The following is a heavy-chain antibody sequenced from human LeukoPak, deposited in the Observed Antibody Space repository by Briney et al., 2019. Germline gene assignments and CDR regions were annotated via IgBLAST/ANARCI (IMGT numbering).Heavy chain of an antibody. CDR1: GGSFSGYY. CDR3: ARLAGYYYDSSGYPKPSSLIDF. J-gene: IGHJ4*02. V-gene: IGHV4-34*01. CDR2: IYYSGTT. D-gene: IGHD3-22*01. Sequence: SETLSLTCAVYGGSFSGYYWSWIRQPPGKGLEWIGTIYYSGTTYHNPSLKSRVTISVDTSKNQFSLKLNSVTAADTAVYYCARLAGYYYDSSGYPKPSSLIDFWGQGTLVTVSS.